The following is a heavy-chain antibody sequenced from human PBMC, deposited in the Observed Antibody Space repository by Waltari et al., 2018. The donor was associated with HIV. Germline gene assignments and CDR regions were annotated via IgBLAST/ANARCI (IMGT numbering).Heavy chain of an antibody. CDR1: GYTFTSYG. Sequence: QAQLAQSGAEVKKPGASVKVSCKASGYTFTSYGINWVRQAPGKGLEWLGWISAYNGKTNYAQKLQGRVTMTTDTSTSTAYMELRSLRSDDTAVYYCAGRSHGDFPSYYYYVMDVWGQGTTVTVSS. CDR2: ISAYNGKT. V-gene: IGHV1-18*01. CDR3: AGRSHGDFPSYYYYVMDV. J-gene: IGHJ6*02. D-gene: IGHD4-17*01.